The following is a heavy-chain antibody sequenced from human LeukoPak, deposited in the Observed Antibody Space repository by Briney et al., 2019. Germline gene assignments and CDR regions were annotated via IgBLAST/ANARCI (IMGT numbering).Heavy chain of an antibody. CDR3: ATAKYRSGWYGALDI. J-gene: IGHJ3*02. V-gene: IGHV1-18*01. CDR2: ISAYNGNT. Sequence: ASVKVSCKASGYTFTSYGISWVRQASGQGREWMGWISAYNGNTNYAQKLQGRVTMTEDTSTDTAYMELSSLRSEDTAVYYCATAKYRSGWYGALDIWGQGTMVTVSS. CDR1: GYTFTSYG. D-gene: IGHD6-19*01.